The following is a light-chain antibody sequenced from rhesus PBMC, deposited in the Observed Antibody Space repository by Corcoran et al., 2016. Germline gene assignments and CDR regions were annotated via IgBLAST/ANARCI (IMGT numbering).Light chain of an antibody. CDR1: ENVNKY. CDR3: QHGYGTPLT. Sequence: DIQMTQSPSSLAASVGDRVTITCRASENVNKYLNWYQQKPGKAPKLLIYKASTLQSGVPSRFSGRGSGTDYTFPISSLQPEDVAIYYCQHGYGTPLTFGGGTKVELK. CDR2: KAS. J-gene: IGKJ4*01. V-gene: IGKV1-74*01.